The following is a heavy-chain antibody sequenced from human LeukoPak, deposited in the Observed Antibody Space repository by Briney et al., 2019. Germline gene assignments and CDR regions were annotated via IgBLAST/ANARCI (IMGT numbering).Heavy chain of an antibody. D-gene: IGHD3-22*01. Sequence: GASVKVSCKASGYTFTSYDINWVRQATGQGLEWMGWMNPNSGNTGYAQKFQGRVTMTRNTSISTAYMELSSLRSEDTAVYYCARSVLLREGDPLVYWGQGTLVTVSS. CDR2: MNPNSGNT. J-gene: IGHJ4*02. CDR3: ARSVLLREGDPLVY. V-gene: IGHV1-8*01. CDR1: GYTFTSYD.